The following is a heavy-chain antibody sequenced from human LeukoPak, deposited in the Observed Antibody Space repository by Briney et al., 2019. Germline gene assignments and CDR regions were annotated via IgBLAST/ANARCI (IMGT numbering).Heavy chain of an antibody. J-gene: IGHJ4*02. Sequence: ASVKVSCKASGGTFSSYAISGVRQAPGQGLEWIGRIIPILGIANYAQKFQGRVTITADKSTSTAYMELSSLRSEDTAVYYCARERVEDTAMVTPLFDYWGQGTLVTVSS. CDR3: ARERVEDTAMVTPLFDY. CDR2: IIPILGIA. D-gene: IGHD5-18*01. V-gene: IGHV1-69*04. CDR1: GGTFSSYA.